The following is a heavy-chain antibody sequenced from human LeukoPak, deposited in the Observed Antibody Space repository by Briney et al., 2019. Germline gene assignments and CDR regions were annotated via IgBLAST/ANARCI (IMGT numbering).Heavy chain of an antibody. D-gene: IGHD1-26*01. Sequence: GGSLRLSCAASGFTFSDYYMSWIRQAPGKGLEWVSYISSSGSTIYYADSVKGRFTLSRDNAKNSLYLQMNSLRAEDTAVYYCARDRAGVRWELPNFDYWGQGTLVTVSS. J-gene: IGHJ4*02. V-gene: IGHV3-11*01. CDR3: ARDRAGVRWELPNFDY. CDR2: ISSSGSTI. CDR1: GFTFSDYY.